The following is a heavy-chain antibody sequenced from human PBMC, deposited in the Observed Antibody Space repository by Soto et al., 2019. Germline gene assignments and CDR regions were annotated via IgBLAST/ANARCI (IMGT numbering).Heavy chain of an antibody. Sequence: QGPLVQSGAAVNRPGASVKVSCRASGYTFVDYALHWVRQAPGQGLELVGWLNPNTGNIKYSHKFEDRVSITRDTATSTSYMELRGLRSEDTAVYFCSREAIVAENWFDPWGQGALVTVSS. D-gene: IGHD5-12*01. J-gene: IGHJ5*02. V-gene: IGHV1-3*01. CDR2: LNPNTGNI. CDR3: SREAIVAENWFDP. CDR1: GYTFVDYA.